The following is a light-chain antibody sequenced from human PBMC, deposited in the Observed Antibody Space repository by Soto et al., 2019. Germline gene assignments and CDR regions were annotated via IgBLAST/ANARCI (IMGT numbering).Light chain of an antibody. CDR1: QKIHRW. Sequence: DIQMTQSPSTLSASVGDRVTITCRATQKIHRWLAWYQQKVGKAPKLLIYEASTLEGGVPSRFSGSGSGAEFTLTISSLQPDDFASYYCQQYNTYPWTFGQGTKVDIK. CDR2: EAS. CDR3: QQYNTYPWT. J-gene: IGKJ1*01. V-gene: IGKV1-5*03.